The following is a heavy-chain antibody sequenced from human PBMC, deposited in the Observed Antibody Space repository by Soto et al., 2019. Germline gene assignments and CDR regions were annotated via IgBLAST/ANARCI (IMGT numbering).Heavy chain of an antibody. Sequence: QVQLVESGGGVVQPGRSLRLSCAASGFTFSSYGMHWVRQAPGKGLEWVAVISYDGSNKYYADSVKGRFTISRDNSKTTLYVQMNSVGAEDTAVYYCAKDVSDACDIWGQGTMVTVSS. J-gene: IGHJ3*02. V-gene: IGHV3-30*18. CDR2: ISYDGSNK. CDR3: AKDVSDACDI. CDR1: GFTFSSYG.